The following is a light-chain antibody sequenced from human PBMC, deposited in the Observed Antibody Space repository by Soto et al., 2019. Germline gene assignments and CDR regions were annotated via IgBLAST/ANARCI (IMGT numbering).Light chain of an antibody. J-gene: IGKJ4*01. V-gene: IGKV3-20*01. Sequence: EVLMTQSPGTVSVSPGERATLSCTASQSVSSSYLAWYQQKPGQAPRLLIYGASSRATGIPDRFSGGGSGTDFTLTISRLEPEDFAVYYCQQFSSYPLTFGGGTKVDI. CDR1: QSVSSSY. CDR2: GAS. CDR3: QQFSSYPLT.